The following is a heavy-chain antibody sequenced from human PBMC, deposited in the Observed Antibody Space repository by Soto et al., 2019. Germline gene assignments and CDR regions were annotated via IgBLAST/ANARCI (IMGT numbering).Heavy chain of an antibody. CDR1: GFTFSSDS. CDR2: ISSSSSYI. V-gene: IGHV3-21*01. J-gene: IGHJ6*02. D-gene: IGHD3-3*01. Sequence: GGSLSLSCAASGFTFSSDSMNWVRQAPGQGLEWVSSISSSSSYIYYADSVKGRFTISRDNAKNSLYLQMNSLRAEDTAVYYCARDEYYDFWSGYYDYDYGMDVWGQGTTVTVYS. CDR3: ARDEYYDFWSGYYDYDYGMDV.